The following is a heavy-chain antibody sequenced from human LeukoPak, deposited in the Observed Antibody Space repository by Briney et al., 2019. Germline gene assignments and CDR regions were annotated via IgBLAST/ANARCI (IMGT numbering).Heavy chain of an antibody. CDR1: GGSFSDYY. J-gene: IGHJ4*02. CDR3: AREGYALDY. V-gene: IGHV4-34*01. Sequence: SGTLSLTCGLSGGSFSDYYLTWIRQPPGKGLEWVGEINDSGSTNYNPSLKSRVSISVDTSKKQFSLKLRYVTAADTAVYYCAREGYALDYWGQGTLVTVSS. D-gene: IGHD2-15*01. CDR2: INDSGST.